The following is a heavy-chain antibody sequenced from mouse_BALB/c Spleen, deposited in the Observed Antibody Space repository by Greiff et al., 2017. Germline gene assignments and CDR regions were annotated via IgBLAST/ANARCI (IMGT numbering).Heavy chain of an antibody. D-gene: IGHD4-1*01. CDR1: GFTFTDYY. V-gene: IGHV7-3*02. J-gene: IGHJ3*01. CDR3: AREGLGPFAY. Sequence: EVMLVESGGGLVQPGGSLRLSCATSGFTFTDYYMSWVRQPPGKALEWLGFIRNKANGYTTEYSASVKGRFTISRDNSQSILYLQMNTLRAEDSATYYCAREGLGPFAYWGQGTLVTVSA. CDR2: IRNKANGYTT.